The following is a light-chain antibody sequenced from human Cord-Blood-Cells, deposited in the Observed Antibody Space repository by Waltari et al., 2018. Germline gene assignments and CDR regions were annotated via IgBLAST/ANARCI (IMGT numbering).Light chain of an antibody. V-gene: IGLV2-14*01. CDR1: SSDVGGYNY. J-gene: IGLJ1*01. Sequence: QSALTQPASVSGSPGQSITISCTGTSSDVGGYNYVSWYQQHPDKAPKLMIYDVSNRPSGVSNRFSGSKSGNTASLTISGLQAEYEADYYCSSYTSSSTPNVFGTGTKVTVL. CDR3: SSYTSSSTPNV. CDR2: DVS.